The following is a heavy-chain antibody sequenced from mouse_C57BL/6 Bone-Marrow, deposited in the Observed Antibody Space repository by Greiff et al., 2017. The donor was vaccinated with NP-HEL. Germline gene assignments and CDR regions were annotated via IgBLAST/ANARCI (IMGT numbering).Heavy chain of an antibody. CDR2: INYDGSST. CDR3: ARGAITTVVAPHWYFDV. D-gene: IGHD1-1*01. J-gene: IGHJ1*03. CDR1: GFTFSDYY. Sequence: EVMLVESEGGLVQPGSSMKLSCTASGFTFSDYYMAWVRQVPEKGLEWVANINYDGSSTYYLDSLKSRFIISRDNAKNILYLQMSSLKSEDTATYYCARGAITTVVAPHWYFDVWGTGTTVTVSS. V-gene: IGHV5-16*01.